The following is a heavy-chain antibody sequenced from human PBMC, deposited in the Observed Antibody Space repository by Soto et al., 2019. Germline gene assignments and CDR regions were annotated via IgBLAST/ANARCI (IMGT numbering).Heavy chain of an antibody. V-gene: IGHV6-1*01. CDR3: TRVLKGLLYCCSTSCNGMCV. CDR2: TYYRSKYYY. J-gene: IGHJ6*02. D-gene: IGHD2-2*01. CDR1: GDSVPSNSAA. Sequence: PSQTLSLTCAVSGDSVPSNSAAWNCIRQSPSRGLEWLGRTYYRSKYYYEYAVSVESRISINPDTSKNQFSLQLNSVTPEDTAVYYCTRVLKGLLYCCSTSCNGMCVRAQGTTVLVSS.